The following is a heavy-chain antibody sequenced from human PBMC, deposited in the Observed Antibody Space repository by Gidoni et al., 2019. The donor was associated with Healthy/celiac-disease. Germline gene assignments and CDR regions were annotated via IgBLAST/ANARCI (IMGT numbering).Heavy chain of an antibody. CDR1: GFTFSSYG. J-gene: IGHJ6*02. V-gene: IGHV3-33*01. D-gene: IGHD2-2*02. CDR2: LLYDGRNK. Sequence: QVQLVESGGGVVQPGRSLRHSCAAYGFTFSSYGMHLLRQAPGTGLEWVAVLLYDGRNKYYAYSGKGRFTISRDNSKNTLYLQMNSLRAEDTAVYYCARGINCSSTSCYIYGPYYGMDVWGQVTTVTVSS. CDR3: ARGINCSSTSCYIYGPYYGMDV.